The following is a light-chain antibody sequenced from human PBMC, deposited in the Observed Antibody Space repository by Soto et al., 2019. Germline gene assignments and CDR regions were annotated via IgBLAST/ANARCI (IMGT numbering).Light chain of an antibody. CDR1: QSVSSSY. CDR3: QQYGTSFWT. V-gene: IGKV3-20*01. J-gene: IGKJ1*01. Sequence: EIVLTQSPGTLSLSPGERATLSCRTSQSVSSSYLAWYQQKPGQAPRLLIYGASSRATGIPDRFSGSGSGTDFTLTISRLEPEDLAVYYCQQYGTSFWTFGQGTKV. CDR2: GAS.